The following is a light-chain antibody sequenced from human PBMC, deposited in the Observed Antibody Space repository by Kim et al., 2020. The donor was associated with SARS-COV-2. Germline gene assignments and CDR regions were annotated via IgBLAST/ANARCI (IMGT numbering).Light chain of an antibody. CDR3: QQYYSYPLT. CDR2: KAS. V-gene: IGKV1-5*03. J-gene: IGKJ4*01. CDR1: QSIGSS. Sequence: SATEGDRVTITCRASQSIGSSLAWYQQKPGKAPKFPIYKASTLESGVPSRFSGRGSGTEFTLTISSLQPDDFATYYCQQYYSYPLTFGGGTKVEI.